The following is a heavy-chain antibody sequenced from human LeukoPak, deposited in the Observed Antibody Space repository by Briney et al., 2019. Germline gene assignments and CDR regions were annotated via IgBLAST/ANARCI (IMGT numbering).Heavy chain of an antibody. CDR1: GGSFSGYY. CDR3: ARGISYCSSTSCYKSALRGSYYYYYGMDV. D-gene: IGHD2-2*02. J-gene: IGHJ6*02. CDR2: INHSGST. Sequence: PSETLSLTCAVYGGSFSGYYWSWIRQPPGKGLEWIGEINHSGSTNYNPSLKSRVTISVDTSKNQFSPKLSSVTAADTAVYYCARGISYCSSTSCYKSALRGSYYYYYGMDVWGQGTTVTVSS. V-gene: IGHV4-34*01.